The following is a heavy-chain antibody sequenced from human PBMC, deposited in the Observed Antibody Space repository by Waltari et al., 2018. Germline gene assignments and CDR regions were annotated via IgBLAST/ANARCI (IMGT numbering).Heavy chain of an antibody. V-gene: IGHV4-38-2*01. CDR1: GYSISSGYY. CDR2: IYHSGST. D-gene: IGHD6-13*01. CDR3: VRSMAAAAPFDY. J-gene: IGHJ4*02. Sequence: QVQLQESGPGLVKPSETLSLTCAVSGYSISSGYYWGWIRQPPGKGLEWIGSIYHSGSTYYNPSLKSRVTISVDTSKNQFSLKLSSVTAADTAGYYCVRSMAAAAPFDYWGQGTLVTVSS.